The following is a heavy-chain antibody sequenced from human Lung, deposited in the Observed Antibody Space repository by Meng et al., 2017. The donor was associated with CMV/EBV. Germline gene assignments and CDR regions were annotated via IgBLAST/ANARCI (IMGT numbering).Heavy chain of an antibody. CDR1: GYIFTNYD. J-gene: IGHJ2*01. CDR2: ISVKNGEA. V-gene: IGHV1-18*01. CDR3: ARYVPNGSFWYFDF. D-gene: IGHD6-13*01. Sequence: QCQRVQSGADAKKPGASMKVSCKASGYIFTNYDISWVRQAPGQGLEWMGWISVKNGEAKYPQNFQGRVTMTTDTTTSTAYMELRSLTSDDTAVYYCARYVPNGSFWYFDFWGRGTLVTVSS.